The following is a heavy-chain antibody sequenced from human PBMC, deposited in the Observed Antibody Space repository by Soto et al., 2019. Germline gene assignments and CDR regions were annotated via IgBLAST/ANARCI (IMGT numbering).Heavy chain of an antibody. CDR1: GFTFNNYW. J-gene: IGHJ6*02. CDR2: IKKDGSEQ. CDR3: ARATQDYYYDSSGYTFYYYYYGMDV. D-gene: IGHD3-22*01. V-gene: IGHV3-74*01. Sequence: GWSLRLSCAASGFTFNNYWMHWVRQAPGKGLVWVSRIKKDGSEQYYVDSVKVRFTISRDNAKNSLYLQMNSLRAEDTAVYYCARATQDYYYDSSGYTFYYYYYGMDVWGQGTTVTVSS.